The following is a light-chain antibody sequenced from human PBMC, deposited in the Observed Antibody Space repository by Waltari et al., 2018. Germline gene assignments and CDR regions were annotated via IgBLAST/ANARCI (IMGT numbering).Light chain of an antibody. Sequence: EIVLTQSPGPLSLSPGERATLSCRASHSLGKYLVWYQQKPGQAPRLLIYAASSRATGVPDRFSGSGSGTDFSLTISRLEPEDFAVYYCQNHERLPATFGQGTKVEIK. J-gene: IGKJ1*01. V-gene: IGKV3-20*01. CDR1: HSLGKY. CDR2: AAS. CDR3: QNHERLPAT.